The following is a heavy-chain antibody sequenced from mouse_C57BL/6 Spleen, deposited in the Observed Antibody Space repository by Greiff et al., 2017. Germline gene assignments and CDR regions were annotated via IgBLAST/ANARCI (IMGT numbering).Heavy chain of an antibody. D-gene: IGHD2-4*01. V-gene: IGHV1-81*01. CDR3: ARSGDDYAFFDY. CDR1: GYTFTSYG. Sequence: VQLQQSGAELARPGASVKLSCKASGYTFTSYGISWVKQRTGQGLEWIGEIYPRSGNTYYNEKFKGKATLTADKSSSTAYMELRSLTSEDSAVYFCARSGDDYAFFDYWGQGTTLTVSS. CDR2: IYPRSGNT. J-gene: IGHJ2*01.